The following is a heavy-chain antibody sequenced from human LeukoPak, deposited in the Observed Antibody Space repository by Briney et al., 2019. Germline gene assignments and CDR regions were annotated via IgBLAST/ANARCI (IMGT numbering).Heavy chain of an antibody. CDR3: ARAHGVVVAALYYYYGMDV. CDR1: GGSFSGYY. Sequence: SETLSLTCAVYGGSFSGYYWSWIRQPPGKGLEWIGEINHSGSTNYNPSLKSRVTISVDTSKNQFSLKLSSVTAADTAVYYCARAHGVVVAALYYYYGMDVWGQGTTVTVSS. CDR2: INHSGST. D-gene: IGHD2-15*01. V-gene: IGHV4-34*01. J-gene: IGHJ6*02.